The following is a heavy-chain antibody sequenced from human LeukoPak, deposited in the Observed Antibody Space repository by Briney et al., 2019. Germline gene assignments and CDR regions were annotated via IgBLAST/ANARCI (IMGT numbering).Heavy chain of an antibody. V-gene: IGHV5-51*01. J-gene: IGHJ4*02. Sequence: GESLKISCKGSGYSFTRYWIGWVRQMPGKGLEWMGIIYPGDSDTRYSPSFQGQVTISADKSISTAYLQGSSLKASDTAMYYCARLALLECPDYWGQGTLVTVSS. D-gene: IGHD3-3*02. CDR3: ARLALLECPDY. CDR2: IYPGDSDT. CDR1: GYSFTRYW.